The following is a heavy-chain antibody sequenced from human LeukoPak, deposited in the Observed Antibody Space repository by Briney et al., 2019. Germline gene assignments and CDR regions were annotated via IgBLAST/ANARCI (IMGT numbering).Heavy chain of an antibody. Sequence: GGSLRLSCAASGFTFSSYAMSWVRQAPGKGLEWVSAISGSGGSTYYADSVKGRFTISRDNAKNSLYLQMNSLRAEDTAVYYCARDGEPYYYDSSGYCPYWGQGTLVTVSS. V-gene: IGHV3-23*01. D-gene: IGHD3-22*01. CDR2: ISGSGGST. J-gene: IGHJ4*02. CDR1: GFTFSSYA. CDR3: ARDGEPYYYDSSGYCPY.